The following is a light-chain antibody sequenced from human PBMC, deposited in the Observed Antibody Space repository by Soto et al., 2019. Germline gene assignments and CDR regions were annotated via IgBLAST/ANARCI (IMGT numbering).Light chain of an antibody. Sequence: QSALTQPPSVSGSPGQSITVSCTGTSIDIGASKLMIYEGSKRPSGVSNRFSGSKSGNTASLTISGLQGDDEADYYCCSYAGSSTYVFGTGTKVTVL. CDR1: SIDIG. V-gene: IGLV2-23*01. CDR3: CSYAGSSTYV. J-gene: IGLJ1*01. CDR2: EGS.